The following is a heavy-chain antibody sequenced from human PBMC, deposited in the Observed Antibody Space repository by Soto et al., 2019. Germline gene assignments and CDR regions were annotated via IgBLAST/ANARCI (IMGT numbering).Heavy chain of an antibody. D-gene: IGHD3-16*02. Sequence: QVQLQESGPGLVKPSEKLSLTCRISGGSISDYHWSWIRQPPGKGLEWIGYIYYSGRTNYNHFLKSRVTLSRDTSTKQVSLRLRSVTAADTAVYYCARMRGLGEISPYFAYWGQGALVTVSS. CDR2: IYYSGRT. J-gene: IGHJ4*02. CDR3: ARMRGLGEISPYFAY. V-gene: IGHV4-59*01. CDR1: GGSISDYH.